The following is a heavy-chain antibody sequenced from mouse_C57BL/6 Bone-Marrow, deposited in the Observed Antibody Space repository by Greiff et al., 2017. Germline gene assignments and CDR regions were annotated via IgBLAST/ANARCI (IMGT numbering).Heavy chain of an antibody. CDR3: ARGVITP. D-gene: IGHD1-1*01. CDR1: GYTFTSYW. V-gene: IGHV1-59*01. CDR2: IDPSDSYT. Sequence: VQLQQPGAELVRPGTSVKLSCKASGYTFTSYWMHWVKQRPGQGLEWIGVIDPSDSYTNYNQKFEGKATLTVDTSSSTAYMQLSSLTSKDSAVYYCARGVITPWGQGTSVTVSS. J-gene: IGHJ4*01.